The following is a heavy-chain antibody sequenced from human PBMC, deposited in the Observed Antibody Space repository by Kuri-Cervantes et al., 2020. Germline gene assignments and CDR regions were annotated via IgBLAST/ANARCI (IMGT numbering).Heavy chain of an antibody. CDR3: AKEDEVRGHFMVRGWDYYYGMDV. D-gene: IGHD3-10*01. V-gene: IGHV3-30-3*01. Sequence: GESLKISCAASGFTFSSYAMHWVRQAPGKGLEWVAVISYDGSNKYYADSVKGRFTISRDNAKNSLYLQMNSLRAEDMALYYCAKEDEVRGHFMVRGWDYYYGMDVWGQGTTVTVSS. CDR1: GFTFSSYA. CDR2: ISYDGSNK. J-gene: IGHJ6*02.